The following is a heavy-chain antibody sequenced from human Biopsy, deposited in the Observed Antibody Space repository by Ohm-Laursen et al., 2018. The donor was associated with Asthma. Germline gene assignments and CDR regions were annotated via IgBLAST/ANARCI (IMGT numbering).Heavy chain of an antibody. CDR2: VYYSGST. CDR3: ARGVDRVTGLLDHFDS. Sequence: SQTLSLTCTLSGGSINNFYWSWIRQPPGKGLESIGHVYYSGSTNYNPSLKSRVTISIDASKNQFSLKLTSVTAADTAVYYCARGVDRVTGLLDHFDSWGQGTLVTVSS. J-gene: IGHJ4*02. V-gene: IGHV4-59*01. CDR1: GGSINNFY. D-gene: IGHD2-21*02.